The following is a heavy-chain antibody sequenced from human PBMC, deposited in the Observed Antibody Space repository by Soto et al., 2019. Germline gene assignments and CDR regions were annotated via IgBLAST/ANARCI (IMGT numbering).Heavy chain of an antibody. CDR2: ISDDGTEK. CDR3: AKQSAGWAHFYFVD. Sequence: QVELVESGGGVVQPGRSLRLSCAASGFIFSDFGMHWVRQSPGRGLEWVADISDDGTEKHYADSVKGRFNISRDNTKNMPYLQMSSLRAEDTAVYYCAKQSAGWAHFYFVDWGHGTRLTVSS. CDR1: GFIFSDFG. V-gene: IGHV3-30*18. J-gene: IGHJ4*01. D-gene: IGHD1-26*01.